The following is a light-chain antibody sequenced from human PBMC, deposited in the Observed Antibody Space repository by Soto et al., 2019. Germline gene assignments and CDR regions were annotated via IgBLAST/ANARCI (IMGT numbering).Light chain of an antibody. J-gene: IGLJ3*02. CDR3: PSYAGDNSWV. Sequence: QSVLTQPASVSGSPGQSITVSCTGTSSDVGSYDLVSWYQQHPGQAPKVMIYGVTKRPSGVSNRFSGNRSGNTASLTISGLQAQEEAEYYCPSYAGDNSWVFGGGTKVTVL. CDR2: GVT. CDR1: SSDVGSYDL. V-gene: IGLV2-23*02.